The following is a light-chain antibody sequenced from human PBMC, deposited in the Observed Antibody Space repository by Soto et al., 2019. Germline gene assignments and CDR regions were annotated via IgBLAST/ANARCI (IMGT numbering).Light chain of an antibody. V-gene: IGKV3-20*01. CDR1: QYVSTN. Sequence: ETVMTQFPATLSVSPGERATLSCRASQYVSTNLAWYQQQPGQPPRLLIYGAASRATGIPDRFSGGGSETDFTRTISRLESEDSAVYYCQQYGISPYTFGGGTKVDIK. CDR3: QQYGISPYT. J-gene: IGKJ4*01. CDR2: GAA.